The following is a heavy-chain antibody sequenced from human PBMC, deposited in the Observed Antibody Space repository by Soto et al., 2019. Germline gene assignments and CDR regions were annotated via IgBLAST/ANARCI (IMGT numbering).Heavy chain of an antibody. V-gene: IGHV3-30*18. CDR1: GFTFSSFG. CDR2: ISYDGNIK. CDR3: AKDRLRYCSTTSCQLQDV. J-gene: IGHJ6*02. D-gene: IGHD2-2*01. Sequence: QVQLVESGGGVVQPGRSLRLSCAASGFTFSSFGMHWVRQAPGKGLQWVAVISYDGNIKYYADSVKGRFTISRDNSKKTLYLQVNSLRAEDTAVYYCAKDRLRYCSTTSCQLQDVWGQGTTVTVSS.